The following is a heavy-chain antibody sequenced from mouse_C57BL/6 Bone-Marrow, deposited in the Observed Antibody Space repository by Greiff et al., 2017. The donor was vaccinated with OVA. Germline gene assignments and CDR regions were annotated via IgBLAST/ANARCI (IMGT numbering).Heavy chain of an antibody. J-gene: IGHJ1*03. V-gene: IGHV1-50*01. CDR3: ARDIYYYGSSYVWYFDV. Sequence: QLQQSGAELVKPGASVKLSCKASGYTFTSYWMQWVKQRPGQGLEWIGEIDPYDSYTNYNQKFKGKATLTVDTSSSTAYMQLSSLTSEDSAVYYCARDIYYYGSSYVWYFDVWGTGTTVTVSS. CDR2: IDPYDSYT. CDR1: GYTFTSYW. D-gene: IGHD1-1*01.